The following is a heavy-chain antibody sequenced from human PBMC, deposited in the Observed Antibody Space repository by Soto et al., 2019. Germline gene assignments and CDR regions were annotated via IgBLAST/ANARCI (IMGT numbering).Heavy chain of an antibody. CDR3: AKDVGSTVTTIPHD. D-gene: IGHD4-17*01. CDR2: IYHTGTT. CDR1: GGSINSGDYS. Sequence: SETLSLTCTVSGGSINSGDYSWTWIRQPPGKGLEWIGYIYHTGTTYYNMSLKSRVTISVDRSKNQFSLYLQMNSLRAEDTALYYCAKDVGSTVTTIPHDWGQGTLVTVSS. V-gene: IGHV4-30-2*01. J-gene: IGHJ4*02.